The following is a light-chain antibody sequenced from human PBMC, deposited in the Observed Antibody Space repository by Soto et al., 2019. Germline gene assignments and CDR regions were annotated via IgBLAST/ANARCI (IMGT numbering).Light chain of an antibody. CDR2: AAS. V-gene: IGKV1-9*01. Sequence: EIQLTQSPSFLSASVGDRVTITCRASQGISSYLAWYQQRPGKAPKLLIYAASTWQSGVPSRFSGSGSGTEFTLTISSLQPEDFATFYCQQLNSYPRTFGQGTKLEIK. CDR3: QQLNSYPRT. CDR1: QGISSY. J-gene: IGKJ2*01.